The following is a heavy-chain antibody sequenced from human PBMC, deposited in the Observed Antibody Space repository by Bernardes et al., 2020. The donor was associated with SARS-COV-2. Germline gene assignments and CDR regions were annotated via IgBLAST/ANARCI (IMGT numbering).Heavy chain of an antibody. CDR2: INCNSGGT. V-gene: IGHV1-2*02. J-gene: IGHJ6*02. D-gene: IGHD3-10*02. Sequence: ASVKVSCKGSGYTFSDFYMHWVRQAPGQGLEWMGWINCNSGGTNYAQNFQGRVTMTRDTTISTAYLELSGLKSGDTALYYCARVFTRTRSYDYYGMDLWGQGTTVTVSS. CDR1: GYTFSDFY. CDR3: ARVFTRTRSYDYYGMDL.